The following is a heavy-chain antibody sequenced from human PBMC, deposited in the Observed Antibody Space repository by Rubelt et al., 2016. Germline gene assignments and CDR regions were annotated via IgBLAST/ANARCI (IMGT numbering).Heavy chain of an antibody. CDR2: INAGTGNT. CDR3: ARGGLSELLWFGESRIDY. J-gene: IGHJ4*02. V-gene: IGHV1-3*01. Sequence: QVQLVQSGAEVKKPGASVKVSCTASGYTFTSYAMHWVRQAPGQRLEWMGWINAGTGNTKYSQKCQGRVTITRDTSASTAYMELSSLRAEDTAVYYCARGGLSELLWFGESRIDYWGQGTLVTVSS. D-gene: IGHD3-10*01. CDR1: GYTFTSYA.